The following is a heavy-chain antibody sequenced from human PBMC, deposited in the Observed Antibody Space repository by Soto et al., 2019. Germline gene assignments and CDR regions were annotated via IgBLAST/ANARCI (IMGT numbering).Heavy chain of an antibody. V-gene: IGHV3-23*01. CDR3: AKSHSSGWYRSNWFDP. J-gene: IGHJ5*02. CDR2: ISGSGGST. Sequence: EVQLLESGGGLVQPGGSLRLSCAASGFTFSSYAMSWVRQAPGKGLEWVSAISGSGGSTYYADSVKGRFTISRDNSKNTLYLQMNSLRAEDTAVYYCAKSHSSGWYRSNWFDPWGQGTLVTVSS. CDR1: GFTFSSYA. D-gene: IGHD6-19*01.